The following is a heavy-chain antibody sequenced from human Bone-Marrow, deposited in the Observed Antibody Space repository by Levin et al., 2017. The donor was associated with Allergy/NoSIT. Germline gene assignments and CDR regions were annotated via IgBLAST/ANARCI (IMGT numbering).Heavy chain of an antibody. D-gene: IGHD2-15*01. V-gene: IGHV3-48*03. Sequence: GGSLRLSCVGSSEMFRNYEMTWVRLLPGKGLEWISYMGARGSLSYADSVKGRFTVSRDNDKNTLYLQMNRLRVDDTALYYCADLYCSSGTCFFDYWGRGTQVTVSS. CDR3: ADLYCSSGTCFFDY. CDR1: SEMFRNYE. CDR2: MGARGSL. J-gene: IGHJ4*02.